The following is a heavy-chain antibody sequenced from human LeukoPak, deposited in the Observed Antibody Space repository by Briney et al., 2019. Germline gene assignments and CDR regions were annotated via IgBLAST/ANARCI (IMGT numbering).Heavy chain of an antibody. CDR1: GFTFSNYG. D-gene: IGHD2-15*01. CDR2: ISYDGSNK. CDR3: AKSQYSRDGGFDY. V-gene: IGHV3-30*18. Sequence: GGSLRLSCAASGFTFSNYGIHWVRQAPGKGLKWVAVISYDGSNKYCADSVKGRFTISRDNSKNTLYLQMNSLRAEDTAVYYCAKSQYSRDGGFDYWGQGTLVTVSS. J-gene: IGHJ4*02.